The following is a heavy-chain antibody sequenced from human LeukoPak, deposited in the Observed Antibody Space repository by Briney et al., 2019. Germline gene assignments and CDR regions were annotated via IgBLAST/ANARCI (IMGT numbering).Heavy chain of an antibody. D-gene: IGHD6-13*01. J-gene: IGHJ4*02. CDR1: GFTFSSYA. CDR3: AKEIGAAAGRGFDY. V-gene: IGHV3-30-3*01. Sequence: GSLRLSCAASGFTFSSYAMHWVRQAPGKGLEWVAVISYDGSNKYYADSVKGRFTISRDNSKNTLFLQMNSLRPDDTALYYCAKEIGAAAGRGFDYWGQGTLVTVSS. CDR2: ISYDGSNK.